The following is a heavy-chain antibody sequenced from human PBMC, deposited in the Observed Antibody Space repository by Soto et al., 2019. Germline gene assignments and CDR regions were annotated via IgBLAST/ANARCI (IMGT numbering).Heavy chain of an antibody. CDR2: ISGSGGST. J-gene: IGHJ4*02. Sequence: GGSLRLSCAASGFTFRSYAMIWVRQAPGKGLEWVSAISGSGGSTYYADSVKGRFTISRDNSKNTLYLQMNSLRAEDTAVYYCAKYSGYDLGPFGYWGQGTLVTVSS. CDR3: AKYSGYDLGPFGY. CDR1: GFTFRSYA. D-gene: IGHD5-12*01. V-gene: IGHV3-23*01.